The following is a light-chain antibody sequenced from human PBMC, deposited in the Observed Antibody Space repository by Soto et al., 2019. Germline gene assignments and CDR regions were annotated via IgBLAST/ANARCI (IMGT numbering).Light chain of an antibody. CDR2: RNN. Sequence: QSVLTQPPSASGTPGQRVTISCSGSSSNIGSNYVYWYQQLPGTAPKLLIYRNNQRPSGVPDRFSGSKSGTSASLAISGLRSEDEADYYCQSADITTTYRVFGGGTKLTVL. CDR3: QSADITTTYRV. CDR1: SSNIGSNY. V-gene: IGLV1-47*01. J-gene: IGLJ3*02.